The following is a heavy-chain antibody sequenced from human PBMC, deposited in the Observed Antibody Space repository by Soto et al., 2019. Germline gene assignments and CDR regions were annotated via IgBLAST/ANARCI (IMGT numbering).Heavy chain of an antibody. CDR2: INHSGST. J-gene: IGHJ6*02. D-gene: IGHD6-13*01. CDR1: GGSFSGYY. CDR3: ARGARGIAATDYYYYYGMDV. Sequence: PSETLSLTCAVYGGSFSGYYWSWIRQPPGKGLEWIGEINHSGSTNYNPSLKSRVTISVDTSKNQFSLKLSSVTAADTAVYYCARGARGIAATDYYYYYGMDVWGQGTTVTVSS. V-gene: IGHV4-34*01.